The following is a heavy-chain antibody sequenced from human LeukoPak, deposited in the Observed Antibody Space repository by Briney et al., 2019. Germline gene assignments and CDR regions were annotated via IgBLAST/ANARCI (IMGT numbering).Heavy chain of an antibody. CDR3: AREGRTMIVRWFDP. J-gene: IGHJ5*02. CDR1: GGSISSYY. CDR2: IYTSGST. D-gene: IGHD3-22*01. V-gene: IGHV4-4*07. Sequence: SETLSHTCTVSGGSISSYYWSWIRQPAGKGLEWIGRIYTSGSTNYNPSLKSRVTISVDTSKNQFSLKLSSVTAADTAVYYCAREGRTMIVRWFDPWGQGTLVTVSS.